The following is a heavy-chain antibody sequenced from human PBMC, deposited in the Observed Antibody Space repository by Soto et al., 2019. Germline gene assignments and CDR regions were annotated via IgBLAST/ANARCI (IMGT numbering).Heavy chain of an antibody. CDR2: IIPILGIA. D-gene: IGHD4-17*01. V-gene: IGHV1-69*02. CDR1: GGTFSSYT. CDR3: ARVNGGDYGDYFDY. Sequence: QVQLVHSGAVVKKPGSSVKVSCKASGGTFSSYTISWVRQAPGQGLEWMGRIIPILGIANYAQKFQGRVTITADKSTSTAYMELSSLRSEDTAVYYCARVNGGDYGDYFDYWGQGTLVTVSS. J-gene: IGHJ4*02.